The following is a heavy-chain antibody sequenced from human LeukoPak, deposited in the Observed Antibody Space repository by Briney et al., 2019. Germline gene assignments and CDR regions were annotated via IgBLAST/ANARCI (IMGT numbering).Heavy chain of an antibody. V-gene: IGHV4-34*01. CDR2: INHSGST. D-gene: IGHD3-3*01. Sequence: KPSETLSLTCAVYGGSFSGYYWSWIRQPPGKGLEWIGEINHSGSTNYNPSLKSRVTISVDTSKNQFSLKPSSVTAADTAVYYCARERTIFGVVIMGPGDAFDIWGQGTMVTVSS. CDR3: ARERTIFGVVIMGPGDAFDI. J-gene: IGHJ3*02. CDR1: GGSFSGYY.